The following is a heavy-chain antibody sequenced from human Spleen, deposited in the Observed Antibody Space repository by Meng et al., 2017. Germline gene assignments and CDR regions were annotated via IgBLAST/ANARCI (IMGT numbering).Heavy chain of an antibody. CDR3: AEGGIVVLN. D-gene: IGHD3-16*01. V-gene: IGHV3-15*01. CDR1: GFSFADAW. Sequence: GESLKISCAASGFSFADAWMSWVRQAPGKGLEWVGRIRSQADGGSTEYPAPVKGRFTISRDNATSSLFLQMNSLRAEDTAVYYCAEGGIVVLNWGQGTLVTVSS. J-gene: IGHJ4*02. CDR2: IRSQADGGST.